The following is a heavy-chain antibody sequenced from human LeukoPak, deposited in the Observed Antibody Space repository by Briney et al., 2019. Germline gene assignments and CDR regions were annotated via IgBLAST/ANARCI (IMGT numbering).Heavy chain of an antibody. Sequence: PGGSLRLSCAASGFTFSSCAMSWVRQAPGKGLEWVSGISGGGGSTYYTDSVRGRFTISRDNSKNTLYLQMNSLRAEDTAKYYCAEGSGRQFDYWGQGTLVTVSS. CDR3: AEGSGRQFDY. J-gene: IGHJ4*02. CDR1: GFTFSSCA. CDR2: ISGGGGST. D-gene: IGHD3-10*01. V-gene: IGHV3-23*01.